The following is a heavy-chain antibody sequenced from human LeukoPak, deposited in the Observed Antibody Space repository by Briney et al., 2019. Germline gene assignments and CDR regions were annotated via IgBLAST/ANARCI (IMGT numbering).Heavy chain of an antibody. Sequence: GGSLRLSCAASGFTFSTSGMHWVHQAPGKGLESVAVISYDGSNKYYADSVKGRFTISRDNSKNTLYLQMNSLRAEDTAVYYCASIAARRRENFDYWGQGTLVTVSS. D-gene: IGHD6-6*01. V-gene: IGHV3-30*19. CDR1: GFTFSTSG. CDR2: ISYDGSNK. CDR3: ASIAARRRENFDY. J-gene: IGHJ4*02.